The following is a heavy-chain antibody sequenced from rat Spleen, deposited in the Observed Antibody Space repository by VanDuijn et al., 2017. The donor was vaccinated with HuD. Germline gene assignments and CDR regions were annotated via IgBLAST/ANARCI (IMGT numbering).Heavy chain of an antibody. CDR3: AKDYGELHYFDY. D-gene: IGHD1-11*01. CDR2: ISPSGGST. CDR1: GFTFSDYA. Sequence: EVQLVESGGGLVQPGRSLKLSCAASGFTFSDYAMNWIRQAPTKGLEWVASISPSGGSTHYRDSVKGRFTISRDNAESTLYLQMDSLRSEDTSTYYCAKDYGELHYFDYWGQGVMVTVSS. V-gene: IGHV5-19*01. J-gene: IGHJ2*01.